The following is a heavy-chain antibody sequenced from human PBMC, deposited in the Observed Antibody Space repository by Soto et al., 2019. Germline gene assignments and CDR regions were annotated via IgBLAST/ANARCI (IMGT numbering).Heavy chain of an antibody. D-gene: IGHD2-2*01. V-gene: IGHV1-69*01. CDR1: GGTFSSYA. CDR3: ARSQGSSTSLEIYYYYYYGMDV. Sequence: QVQLVQSGAELKKPGSSVKGSCTASGGTFSSYAFSWLRHAPEQGLEWMGGIIPISDTTNDAQKFQGRVTITADESTSTAYMELSSLRSEDTAVYYCARSQGSSTSLEIYYYYYYGMDVWGQGTTVTVSS. J-gene: IGHJ6*02. CDR2: IIPISDTT.